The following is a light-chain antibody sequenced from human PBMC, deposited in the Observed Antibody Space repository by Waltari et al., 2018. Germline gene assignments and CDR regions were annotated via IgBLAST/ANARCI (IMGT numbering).Light chain of an antibody. CDR2: GAS. Sequence: EIVLTQSPGTLSLSPGERATLSCRASQSIGRYLAGYQQKPEQAARLLIFGASSRATGIPDCFSGSGTGTVFSLTISRLGPEDFAVYYCQNHERLPATFGQGTKVEIK. CDR3: QNHERLPAT. J-gene: IGKJ1*01. CDR1: QSIGRY. V-gene: IGKV3-20*01.